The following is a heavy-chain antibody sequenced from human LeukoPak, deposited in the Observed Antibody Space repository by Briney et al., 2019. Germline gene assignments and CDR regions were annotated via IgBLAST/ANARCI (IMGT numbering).Heavy chain of an antibody. CDR3: ARRAGAYSPPYDY. J-gene: IGHJ4*02. V-gene: IGHV3-23*01. Sequence: GGSLRLSCAASGFTFSSYGMSWVRQAPGRGLEWVSAITASGGSTYYADSVKGRFTISRDNSKNTLYLQMNSLRAEDPAVYYCARRAGAYSPPYDYWGQGTLVTVSS. CDR1: GFTFSSYG. CDR2: ITASGGST. D-gene: IGHD4/OR15-4a*01.